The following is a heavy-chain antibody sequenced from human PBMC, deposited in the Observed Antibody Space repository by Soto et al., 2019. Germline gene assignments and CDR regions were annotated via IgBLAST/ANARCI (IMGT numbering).Heavy chain of an antibody. V-gene: IGHV3-23*01. CDR2: ISGSGGST. CDR3: ASSGGGLVVIGFYYYYGMDV. D-gene: IGHD3-22*01. Sequence: GGSLRLSCAASGFTFSSYAMSWVRQAPGKGLEWVSAISGSGGSTYYADSVKGRFTISRDNSKNTLYLQMNSLRAEDTAVYYCASSGGGLVVIGFYYYYGMDVWGQGTTVTVSS. J-gene: IGHJ6*02. CDR1: GFTFSSYA.